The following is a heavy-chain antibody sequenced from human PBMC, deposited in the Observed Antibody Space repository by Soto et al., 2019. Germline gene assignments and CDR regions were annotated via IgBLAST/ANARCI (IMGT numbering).Heavy chain of an antibody. D-gene: IGHD3-22*01. CDR2: ISGSGGST. CDR3: GKDTYYEIRGYHESFDY. CDR1: GFTFSSYS. Sequence: GGSLRLSCAASGFTFSSYSMSWVRQAPGKGLEWVSAISGSGGSTYYADSVKGRFTISRDNSKNTLYLQMNSLRAEDTAVYYCGKDTYYEIRGYHESFDYLGQGTLITVCS. J-gene: IGHJ4*02. V-gene: IGHV3-23*01.